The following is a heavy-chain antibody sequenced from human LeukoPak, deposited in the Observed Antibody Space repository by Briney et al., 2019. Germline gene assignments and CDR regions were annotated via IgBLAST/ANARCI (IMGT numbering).Heavy chain of an antibody. CDR3: ASMYSSGWYNAGGY. CDR1: GFTFSSYS. CDR2: ISSSSSTI. J-gene: IGHJ4*02. D-gene: IGHD6-19*01. Sequence: GESLRLSCAASGFTFSSYSMNWVRQAPGKGLEWVSYISSSSSTIYYADSVKGRFTISRDNAKNSLYLQMNSLRDEDTAVYYCASMYSSGWYNAGGYWGQGTLVTVSS. V-gene: IGHV3-48*02.